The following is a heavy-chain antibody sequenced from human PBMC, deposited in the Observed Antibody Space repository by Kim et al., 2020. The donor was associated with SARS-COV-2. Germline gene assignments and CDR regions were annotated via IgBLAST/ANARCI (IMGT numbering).Heavy chain of an antibody. V-gene: IGHV4-59*01. Sequence: SETLSLTCTVSGGSISSYYWSWIRQPPGKGLEWIGYIYYSGSTNYNPSLKSRVTISVDTSKNQFSLKLSSVTAADTAVYYCARGRITMVRGVPGHSNDYYYYGMDVWGQGTTVTVSS. CDR1: GGSISSYY. CDR2: IYYSGST. D-gene: IGHD3-10*01. CDR3: ARGRITMVRGVPGHSNDYYYYGMDV. J-gene: IGHJ6*02.